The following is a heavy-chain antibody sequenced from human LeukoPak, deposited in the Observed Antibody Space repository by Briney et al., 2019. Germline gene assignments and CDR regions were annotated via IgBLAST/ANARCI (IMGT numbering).Heavy chain of an antibody. CDR1: GGSISSGGYY. D-gene: IGHD3-22*01. J-gene: IGHJ4*02. V-gene: IGHV4-31*03. CDR2: IYYSGST. CDR3: ARVRPHYYDSSGYQ. Sequence: PSETLSLTCTVSGGSISSGGYYWSWIRQHPGKGLEWIGYIYYSGSTYYNPSLKSRVTISVDTSKNQFSLKLSSVTAADTAVYYCARVRPHYYDSSGYQWGQGTLVTVSS.